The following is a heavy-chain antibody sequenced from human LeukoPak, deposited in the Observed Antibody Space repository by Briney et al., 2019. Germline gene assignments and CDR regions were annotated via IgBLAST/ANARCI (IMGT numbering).Heavy chain of an antibody. CDR3: ARDSGSGGCDY. J-gene: IGHJ4*01. D-gene: IGHD2-15*01. CDR2: IQSDGSST. V-gene: IGHV3-74*01. CDR1: GSTFRSYW. Sequence: GGSLRLSCAASGSTFRSYWMHWVRQAPGKGLVWVSRIQSDGSSTTYADSVKGRFTISRDNAKNTVYLQMNSLRVEDTIVYYCARDSGSGGCDYWGQGTLVTVSS.